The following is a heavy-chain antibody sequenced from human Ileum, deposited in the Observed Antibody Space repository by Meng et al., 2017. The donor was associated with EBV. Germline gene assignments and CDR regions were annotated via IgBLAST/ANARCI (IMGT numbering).Heavy chain of an antibody. CDR2: TYYRSKWYN. V-gene: IGHV6-1*01. CDR1: GDSFSTNSAS. J-gene: IGHJ4*02. CDR3: ARGARLAPFDY. D-gene: IGHD6-19*01. Sequence: QVQPPQSTLGLFHPSHTLPLPFSISGDSFSTNSASWNWIRPSPLGGLEWLGRTYYRSKWYNEYAVSVKSRITINADTSKNQFSLQLNSVTPEDTAVYYCARGARLAPFDYWGQGTLVTVSS.